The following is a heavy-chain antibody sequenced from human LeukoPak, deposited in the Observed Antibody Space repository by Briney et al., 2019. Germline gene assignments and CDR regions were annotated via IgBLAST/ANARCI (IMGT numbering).Heavy chain of an antibody. D-gene: IGHD4-11*01. CDR1: GYSFTSXW. Sequence: ESXXISCQGSGYSFTSXWIGWVRQXXGXGXEWXGIIYPGDSDTRYSPSFRGQVTISADKSISTAYLQWSSLKASDTAMYYCARHFGNYGSHLDYWGQGTLVTVSS. J-gene: IGHJ4*02. CDR2: IYPGDSDT. CDR3: ARHFGNYGSHLDY. V-gene: IGHV5-51*01.